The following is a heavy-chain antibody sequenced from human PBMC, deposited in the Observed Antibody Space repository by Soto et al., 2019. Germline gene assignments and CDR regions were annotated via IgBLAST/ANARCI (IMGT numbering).Heavy chain of an antibody. V-gene: IGHV1-18*01. CDR3: ARDPDSGDIVATTLSPAFDY. CDR1: GYTFTSYG. J-gene: IGHJ4*02. Sequence: VSVKVSCKASGYTFTSYGISWVRQAPGQGLEWMGWISAYNGNTNYAQKLQGRVTMTTDTSTSTAYMELRSLRSDDTAVYYCARDPDSGDIVATTLSPAFDYWGQGTLVTVSS. D-gene: IGHD5-12*01. CDR2: ISAYNGNT.